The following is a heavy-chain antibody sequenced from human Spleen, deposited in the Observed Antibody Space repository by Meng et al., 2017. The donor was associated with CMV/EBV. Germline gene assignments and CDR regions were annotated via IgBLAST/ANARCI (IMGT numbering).Heavy chain of an antibody. J-gene: IGHJ5*02. CDR3: ARSPSILVGHSEIDL. CDR2: FIPILNTA. Sequence: SVKVSCKASGYTFTSYGISWVRQAPGQGLEWMGTFIPILNTAEYARKFQGRVTITADKSSTTTHLELSSLTSGDTAVYYCARSPSILVGHSEIDLWGQGTLVTVSS. CDR1: GYTFTSYG. V-gene: IGHV1-69*04. D-gene: IGHD3-22*01.